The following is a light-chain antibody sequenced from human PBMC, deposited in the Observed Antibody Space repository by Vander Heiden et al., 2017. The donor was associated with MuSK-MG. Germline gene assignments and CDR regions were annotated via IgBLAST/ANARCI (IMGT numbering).Light chain of an antibody. CDR3: SSYAGSQNFI. V-gene: IGLV2-8*01. CDR2: GVS. CDR1: SSDVGSYNF. Sequence: QSALTQPPSASGFPAQSVPISCTGTSSDVGSYNFVSWYRQHPGKAPKLMIYGVSKRPSGVPDRFSGSKSGNTASLTVSGLQAEDEADYYCSSYAGSQNFIFGTGTKVTVL. J-gene: IGLJ1*01.